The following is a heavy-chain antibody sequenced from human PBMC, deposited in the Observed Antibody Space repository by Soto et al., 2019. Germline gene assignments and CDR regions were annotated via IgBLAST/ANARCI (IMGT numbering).Heavy chain of an antibody. V-gene: IGHV3-23*01. Sequence: GGSLRLSCAASGLTFSNFDMTWVRQAPGKGLEWVSTIRRSGANTYYADSVRGRFTVSRDNSKSTMFLQMNSLRADDTAVYYCGTPGGDGYNAAFDYWGPGTQVTVSS. CDR1: GLTFSNFD. J-gene: IGHJ4*02. CDR3: GTPGGDGYNAAFDY. D-gene: IGHD5-12*01. CDR2: IRRSGANT.